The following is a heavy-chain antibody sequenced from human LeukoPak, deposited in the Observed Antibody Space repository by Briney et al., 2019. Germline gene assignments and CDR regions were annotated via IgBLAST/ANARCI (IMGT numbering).Heavy chain of an antibody. J-gene: IGHJ6*02. D-gene: IGHD3-3*01. CDR1: GGSFSGYF. V-gene: IGHV4-34*01. CDR3: ARVPPLGVNV. CDR2: IDHSGST. Sequence: SETLSLTCAVNGGSFSGYFWTWIRQPPGKGLEWIGEIDHSGSTNYNPSLKSRVTISVDTSKNQFSLKLSSVTAADTAVYYCARVPPLGVNVWGQGTTVTVSS.